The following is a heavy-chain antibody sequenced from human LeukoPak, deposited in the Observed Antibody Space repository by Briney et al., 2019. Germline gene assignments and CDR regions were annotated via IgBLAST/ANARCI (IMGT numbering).Heavy chain of an antibody. V-gene: IGHV3-7*01. Sequence: GGSLRLSCAASGFSFSTSWMTWVRRAPGKGLEWVASIKEDGTKQYFVDSVKGRFTISRNNAKSSLYLQMNSLRVEDTAVYYCARDPPPPLDAFDIWGQGTMVTVSS. CDR3: ARDPPPPLDAFDI. J-gene: IGHJ3*02. CDR2: IKEDGTKQ. CDR1: GFSFSTSW.